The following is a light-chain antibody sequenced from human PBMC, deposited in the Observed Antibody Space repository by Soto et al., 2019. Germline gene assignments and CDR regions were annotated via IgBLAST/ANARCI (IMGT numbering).Light chain of an antibody. CDR3: QEYNNWAPAT. CDR2: GAS. CDR1: QSVSSN. J-gene: IGKJ1*01. Sequence: EIVMTQSPATLSVSPGERATLSCRASQSVSSNLAWYQQKPGQAPRLLIYGASTRATGIPARFSGSGSGTEFTGTMRSRQCEDFAVYYCQEYNNWAPATFGQGTKVEIE. V-gene: IGKV3-15*01.